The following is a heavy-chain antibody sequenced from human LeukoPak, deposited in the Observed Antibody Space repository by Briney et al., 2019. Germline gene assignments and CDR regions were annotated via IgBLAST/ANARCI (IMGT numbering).Heavy chain of an antibody. CDR2: IHHSGST. V-gene: IGHV4-4*02. J-gene: IGHJ4*02. CDR1: GGSISSGNW. Sequence: SETLSLTCAVSGGSISSGNWWSWVRPPPGKGLECIGEIHHSGSTNYNPSLKSRVTISVDKSKNQFSLKLSSVTAADTAVYYCARADFWSGYRFDYWGQGTLVTVSS. CDR3: ARADFWSGYRFDY. D-gene: IGHD3-3*01.